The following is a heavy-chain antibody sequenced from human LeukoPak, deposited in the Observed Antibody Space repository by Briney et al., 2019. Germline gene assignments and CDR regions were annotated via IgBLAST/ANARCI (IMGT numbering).Heavy chain of an antibody. V-gene: IGHV3-21*01. D-gene: IGHD4-17*01. CDR1: RFTFSSYS. CDR2: ISSSSSYI. Sequence: GGSLRLSCAASRFTFSSYSMNWVRQAPGKGLEWVSSISSSSSYIYYADSVKGRFTISRDNAKNSLYLQMNSLRAEDTAVYYCARSTRTTVTAFSEFGYWGQGTLVTVSS. J-gene: IGHJ4*02. CDR3: ARSTRTTVTAFSEFGY.